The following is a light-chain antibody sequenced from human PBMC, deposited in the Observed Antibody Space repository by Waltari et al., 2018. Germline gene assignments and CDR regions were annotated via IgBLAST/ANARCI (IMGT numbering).Light chain of an antibody. J-gene: IGLJ2*01. CDR3: QSYDSSLSDVV. CDR1: SPKLGAGYD. Sequence: QSVLTQPPSVSGAPGQRVTISCTGSSPKLGAGYDVHRYQQLPGTAPKLLIYGNSNRPSGVPDRFSGSKSGTSASLAITGLQAEDEADYYCQSYDSSLSDVVFGGGTKLTVL. CDR2: GNS. V-gene: IGLV1-40*01.